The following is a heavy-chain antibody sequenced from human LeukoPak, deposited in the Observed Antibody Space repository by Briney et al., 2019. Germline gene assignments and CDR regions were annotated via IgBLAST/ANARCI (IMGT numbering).Heavy chain of an antibody. V-gene: IGHV3-30*03. J-gene: IGHJ4*02. D-gene: IGHD1-26*01. CDR3: TYSGSQKFDY. Sequence: GGSLRLSCAASGFTFSSYGMRWVRQAPGKGLEWVAVISYDGSNKYYADSVKGRFTISRDNSKNTLYLQMNSLRAEDTAVYYCTYSGSQKFDYWGQGTLVTVSS. CDR1: GFTFSSYG. CDR2: ISYDGSNK.